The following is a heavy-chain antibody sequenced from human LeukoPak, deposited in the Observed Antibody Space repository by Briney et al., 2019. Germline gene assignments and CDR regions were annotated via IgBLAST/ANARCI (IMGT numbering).Heavy chain of an antibody. CDR2: ISAYNGDT. CDR3: ARGPARYSGSYYLNY. V-gene: IGHV1-18*01. D-gene: IGHD1-26*01. Sequence: ASVKVSCKASGYTFTSYSISWVRQAPGQGLEWMGWISAYNGDTNYAQKLQGRVTMTTDTSTSTAYMELRRLRSDDTAVYYCARGPARYSGSYYLNYWGQGTLVTVSS. CDR1: GYTFTSYS. J-gene: IGHJ4*02.